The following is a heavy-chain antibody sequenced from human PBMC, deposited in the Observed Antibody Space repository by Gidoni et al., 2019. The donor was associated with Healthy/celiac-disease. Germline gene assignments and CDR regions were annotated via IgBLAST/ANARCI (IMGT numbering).Heavy chain of an antibody. J-gene: IGHJ4*02. D-gene: IGHD2-21*02. CDR3: AREVPGGNSVFFDY. Sequence: QVQLVQSGAVVKKPGSSVKVSCKASGGTFRSYAINWVRQAPGQGLEWMGGIIPIFGTANYAQKFQGRVTITADESTSTAYMELSSLRSEDTAVYYCAREVPGGNSVFFDYWGQGTLVTVSS. CDR1: GGTFRSYA. V-gene: IGHV1-69*01. CDR2: IIPIFGTA.